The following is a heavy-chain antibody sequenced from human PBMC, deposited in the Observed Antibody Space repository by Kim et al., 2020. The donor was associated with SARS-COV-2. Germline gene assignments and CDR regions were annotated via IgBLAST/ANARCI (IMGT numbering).Heavy chain of an antibody. Sequence: NPTYAQGFTGRFVFSLDTSVSTAYLQISSLKAEDTAVYYCARDGYNTNDYWGQGTLVTVSS. D-gene: IGHD5-12*01. J-gene: IGHJ4*02. CDR2: NP. CDR3: ARDGYNTNDY. V-gene: IGHV7-4-1*02.